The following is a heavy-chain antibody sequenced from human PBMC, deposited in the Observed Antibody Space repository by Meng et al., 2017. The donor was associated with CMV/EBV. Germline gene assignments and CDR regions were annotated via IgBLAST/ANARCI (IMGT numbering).Heavy chain of an antibody. CDR3: ARMPRDGYNYIDY. V-gene: IGHV1-69*12. D-gene: IGHD5-24*01. Sequence: VRLVQAGAEVKKPGSSVKVSCKAAGGTFSSYAISWVRQAPGQGLEWMGGIIPIFGTANYAQKFQGRVTITADESTSTAYMELSSLRSEDTAVYYCARMPRDGYNYIDYWGQGTLVTVSS. CDR1: GGTFSSYA. CDR2: IIPIFGTA. J-gene: IGHJ4*02.